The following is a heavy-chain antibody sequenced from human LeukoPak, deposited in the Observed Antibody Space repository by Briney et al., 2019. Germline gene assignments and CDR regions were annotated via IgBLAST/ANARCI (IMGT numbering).Heavy chain of an antibody. V-gene: IGHV3-30*04. D-gene: IGHD6-19*01. J-gene: IGHJ4*02. CDR3: ARYRLGIAVAGTFDY. CDR1: GFTFSSYA. Sequence: GGSLRLSCAASGFTFSSYAMHWVRQAPGKGLEWVAVISYDGSNKYYADSVKGRFTISRDNSKNTLYLQMNSLRAEDTAVYYCARYRLGIAVAGTFDYWGQGTLVTVSS. CDR2: ISYDGSNK.